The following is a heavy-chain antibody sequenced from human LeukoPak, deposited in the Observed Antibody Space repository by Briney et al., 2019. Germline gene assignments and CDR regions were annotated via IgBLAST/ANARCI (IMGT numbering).Heavy chain of an antibody. CDR3: ARSGRLGFLEWLSSDY. D-gene: IGHD3-3*01. V-gene: IGHV3-11*04. CDR1: GFTFSDYY. CDR2: ISSSGSTM. Sequence: KTGGSLRLSCAASGFTFSDYYMSWIRQAPGKGLEWVSYISSSGSTMYYADSVKGRFTISRDNAKNSLYLQMNSLRAEDTAVYYCARSGRLGFLEWLSSDYWGQGTLVTVSS. J-gene: IGHJ4*02.